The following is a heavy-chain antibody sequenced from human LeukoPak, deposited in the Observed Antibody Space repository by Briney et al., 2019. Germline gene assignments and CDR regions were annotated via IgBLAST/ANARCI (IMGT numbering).Heavy chain of an antibody. Sequence: PGGSLRLSCAASGFTFSSYSMNWVRQAPGQGLERVSAISGSGVATYYADSVKGRFTISRDNSKITLYLQMNSLRAEDTAVYYCAKVRANRFASFDYWGQGTLVTVSS. CDR2: ISGSGVAT. D-gene: IGHD1/OR15-1a*01. CDR3: AKVRANRFASFDY. V-gene: IGHV3-23*01. J-gene: IGHJ4*02. CDR1: GFTFSSYS.